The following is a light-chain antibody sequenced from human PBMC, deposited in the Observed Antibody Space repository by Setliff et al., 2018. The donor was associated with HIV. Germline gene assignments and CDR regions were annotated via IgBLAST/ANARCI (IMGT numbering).Light chain of an antibody. Sequence: QSALTQPASVSGSPGQSITISCTGTSSDVGGYIYVSWYQQHPGKAPKLMIYEVSNRPSGVSDRFSGSKSDNTASLTISGLQAEDEADYFCSSFTTTTTLVFGTGTKVTVL. V-gene: IGLV2-14*01. CDR1: SSDVGGYIY. CDR3: SSFTTTTTLV. CDR2: EVS. J-gene: IGLJ1*01.